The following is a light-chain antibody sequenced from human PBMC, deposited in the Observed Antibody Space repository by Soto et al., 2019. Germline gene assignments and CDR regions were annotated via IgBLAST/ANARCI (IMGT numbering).Light chain of an antibody. V-gene: IGKV3D-15*01. J-gene: IGKJ1*01. CDR3: QQYNNWPGGT. Sequence: EIVMTQSPAILSVSPGERATLSCRASQSVSNNYLDWYQQKPGQAPRLLIYGASTRATGIPDRFSGSGSGTEFTLPISSLQSEDFAVYYCQQYNNWPGGTFGQGTKVDI. CDR2: GAS. CDR1: QSVSNN.